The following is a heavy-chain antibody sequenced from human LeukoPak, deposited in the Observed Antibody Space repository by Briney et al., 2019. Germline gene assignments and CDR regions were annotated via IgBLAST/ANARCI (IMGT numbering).Heavy chain of an antibody. D-gene: IGHD1-26*01. Sequence: GGSLRLSCAASGFTFSSYGMHWVRQAPGKGLEWVAVIWYDGSNKYYADSVKGRFTISRDNSKNTLYLQMNSLRAEDTAVCYCAKDDGGSSYFDYWGQGTLVTVSS. V-gene: IGHV3-33*06. CDR2: IWYDGSNK. CDR3: AKDDGGSSYFDY. CDR1: GFTFSSYG. J-gene: IGHJ4*02.